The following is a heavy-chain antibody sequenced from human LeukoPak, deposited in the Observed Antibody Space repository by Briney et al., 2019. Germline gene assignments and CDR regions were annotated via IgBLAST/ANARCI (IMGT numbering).Heavy chain of an antibody. Sequence: SETLSLTCTVSGGSVSSGSYYWSWIRQPPGKGLEWIGYIYYSGSTNYNPSLKSRVTISVDTSKNQFSLKLSSVTAADTAVYYCARVSRSVTVAGTFDYWGQGTLVTVSS. V-gene: IGHV4-61*01. CDR1: GGSVSSGSYY. J-gene: IGHJ4*02. CDR2: IYYSGST. CDR3: ARVSRSVTVAGTFDY. D-gene: IGHD6-19*01.